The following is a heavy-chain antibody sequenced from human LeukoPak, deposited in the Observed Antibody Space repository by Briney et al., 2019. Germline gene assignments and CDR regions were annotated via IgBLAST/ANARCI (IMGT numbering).Heavy chain of an antibody. V-gene: IGHV3-49*04. J-gene: IGHJ6*03. CDR3: TRARYDILTGYPFYMDV. D-gene: IGHD3-9*01. CDR1: GFTFGDYA. Sequence: GGSLRLSCTASGFTFGDYAMSWVRQAPGKGLEWVGFIRSKAYGGTTEYAASVKGRFTISRDDSKSIAYLQMNSLKTEDTAVYYCTRARYDILTGYPFYMDVWGKGTTVTISS. CDR2: IRSKAYGGTT.